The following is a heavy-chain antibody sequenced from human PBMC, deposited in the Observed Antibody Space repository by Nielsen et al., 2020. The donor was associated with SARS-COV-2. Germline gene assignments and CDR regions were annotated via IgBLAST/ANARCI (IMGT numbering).Heavy chain of an antibody. CDR1: GLIFSSSW. CDR3: ARDAAYSRFDY. Sequence: GESLKISCAASGLIFSSSWMVWVRQAPGKGLEWVANINEDGSVVNYVDSVKGRFTISRDNAGKSLYLQMNGLRAEDTAVYYCARDAAYSRFDYWGQGTLVTVSS. D-gene: IGHD4-11*01. CDR2: INEDGSVV. V-gene: IGHV3-7*05. J-gene: IGHJ4*02.